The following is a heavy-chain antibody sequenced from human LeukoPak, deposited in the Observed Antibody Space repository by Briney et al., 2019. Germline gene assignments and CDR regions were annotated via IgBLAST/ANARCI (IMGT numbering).Heavy chain of an antibody. D-gene: IGHD3-3*01. CDR2: IYYSGST. CDR3: ASSAGTYDFWSGYDNGWFDP. CDR1: GGSISSGGYY. V-gene: IGHV4-31*03. Sequence: SQTLSLTCTVSGGSISSGGYYWSWIRQHPGKGLEWIGYIYYSGSTYYNLSLKSRVTISVDTSKNQFSLKLRSVTAADTAVYYCASSAGTYDFWSGYDNGWFDPWGQGTLVTVSS. J-gene: IGHJ5*02.